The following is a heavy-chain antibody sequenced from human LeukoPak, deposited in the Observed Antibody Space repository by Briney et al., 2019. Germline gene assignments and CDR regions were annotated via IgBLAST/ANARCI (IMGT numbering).Heavy chain of an antibody. CDR2: INPNSGGT. J-gene: IGHJ4*02. D-gene: IGHD2-2*01. CDR3: ARLLGYCSSTSCSDG. CDR1: GYTFTGYY. V-gene: IGHV1-2*02. Sequence: ASVKVSCKASGYTFTGYYIHWVRQAPGQGLEWMGWINPNSGGTNYAQKFQGRVTMTRDTSISTAYMELSRLRSDDTAVYYCARLLGYCSSTSCSDGWGQGTLVTVSS.